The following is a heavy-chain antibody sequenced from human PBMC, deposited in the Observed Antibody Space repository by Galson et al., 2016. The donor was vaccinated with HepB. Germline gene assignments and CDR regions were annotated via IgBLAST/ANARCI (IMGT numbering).Heavy chain of an antibody. CDR1: GGSISSSTYW. V-gene: IGHV4-39*01. Sequence: ETLSLTCTVSGGSISSSTYWWGWIRQPPGKGLEWIGTIYYDGSTYYSESLKSRVTISVDTSKNQFSLKLSSVTAADTGVYYCARRLHRGRTSCLKDDAFDIWGQGTMVTVSS. CDR2: IYYDGST. D-gene: IGHD1-1*01. CDR3: ARRLHRGRTSCLKDDAFDI. J-gene: IGHJ3*02.